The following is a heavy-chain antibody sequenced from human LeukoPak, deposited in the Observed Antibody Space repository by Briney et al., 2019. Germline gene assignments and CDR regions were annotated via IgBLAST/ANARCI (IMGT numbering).Heavy chain of an antibody. CDR3: AVRRHSVTTNRGNWFDP. CDR2: ISAYNGNT. D-gene: IGHD4-17*01. Sequence: GASVKVSCTTSGYTFTSYGISWVRQAPGQGLEWMGWISAYNGNTNYAQKLQGRVTMTTDTSTSTAYMELRSLRSDDTAVYYCAVRRHSVTTNRGNWFDPWGQGTLVTVSS. J-gene: IGHJ5*02. CDR1: GYTFTSYG. V-gene: IGHV1-18*01.